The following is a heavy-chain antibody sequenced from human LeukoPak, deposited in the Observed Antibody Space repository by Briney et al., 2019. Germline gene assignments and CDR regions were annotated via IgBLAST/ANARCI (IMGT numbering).Heavy chain of an antibody. CDR2: INHSGST. CDR3: ARGTYYYDSSGYYFDY. CDR1: GGSSSGYY. J-gene: IGHJ4*02. Sequence: PSETLSLTCAVYGGSSSGYYWSWIRQPPGKGLEWIGEINHSGSTNYNPSLKSRVTISVDRSKNQFSLKLSSVTAADTAVYYCARGTYYYDSSGYYFDYWGQGTLVTVSS. V-gene: IGHV4-34*01. D-gene: IGHD3-22*01.